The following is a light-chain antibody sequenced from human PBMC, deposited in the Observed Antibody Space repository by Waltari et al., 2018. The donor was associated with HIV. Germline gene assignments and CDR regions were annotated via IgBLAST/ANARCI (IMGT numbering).Light chain of an antibody. V-gene: IGLV1-44*01. CDR2: SNH. CDR1: ITNLGSNP. Sequence: QSVLTQPPSASGTHGQRVTIASSGSITNLGSNPVNCYQLLPETAPKHLISSNHHRPSGVPARFSGSKSGPSASLAISGLQSEDEADYYCATWDDSLNAWVFGGGTKLTVL. CDR3: ATWDDSLNAWV. J-gene: IGLJ3*02.